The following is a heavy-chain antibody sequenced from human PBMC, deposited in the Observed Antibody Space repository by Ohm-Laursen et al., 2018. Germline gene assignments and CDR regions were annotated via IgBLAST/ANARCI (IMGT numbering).Heavy chain of an antibody. CDR3: TRDGTYYYDSSGYYYVGAYYYGMDV. Sequence: SLRLSCAASGFVFGDYTMSWVRQAPGKGLEWIGFIRSKAFGGTIEYAASMKGRFSISRDNSKSMAYLQVNSLKTEDTAVYYCTRDGTYYYDSSGYYYVGAYYYGMDVWGQGTTVTVSS. CDR1: GFVFGDYT. D-gene: IGHD3-22*01. CDR2: IRSKAFGGTI. V-gene: IGHV3-49*04. J-gene: IGHJ6*02.